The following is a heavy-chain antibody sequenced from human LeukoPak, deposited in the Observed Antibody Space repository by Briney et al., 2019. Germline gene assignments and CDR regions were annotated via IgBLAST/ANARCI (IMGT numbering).Heavy chain of an antibody. J-gene: IGHJ6*03. D-gene: IGHD6-13*01. Sequence: ASVKVSCKASGYTFTGYYMHWVRQAPGQGLEWMGWINPNSGGTNYAQKFQGRVTMTRNTSISTAYMELSSLRSEDTAVYYCARGRGIPYYYYYMDVWGKGTTVTVSS. CDR1: GYTFTGYY. V-gene: IGHV1-2*02. CDR2: INPNSGGT. CDR3: ARGRGIPYYYYYMDV.